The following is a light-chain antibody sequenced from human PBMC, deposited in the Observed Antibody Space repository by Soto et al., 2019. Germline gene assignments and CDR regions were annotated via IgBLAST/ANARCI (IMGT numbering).Light chain of an antibody. CDR3: QQYNNYWWT. J-gene: IGKJ1*01. Sequence: DIQLTQSPSTLSASVGDSVPITCRASQDIHNWSAWYQQKPGKAPKVLIYDASSLQSGVPSRFSGSGSGTEFTLTISSLQPDEFATYYCQQYNNYWWTVGKGTKVDIK. CDR1: QDIHNW. V-gene: IGKV1-5*01. CDR2: DAS.